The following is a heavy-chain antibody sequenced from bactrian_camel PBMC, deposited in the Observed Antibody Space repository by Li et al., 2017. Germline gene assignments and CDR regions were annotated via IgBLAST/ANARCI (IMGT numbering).Heavy chain of an antibody. V-gene: IGHV3S53*01. CDR1: LYTPC. CDR3: AANDMACYVNGDYEDDDRFRY. CDR2: IDTDGRA. D-gene: IGHD4*01. Sequence: HVQLVESGGGSVQAGGSLRLSCTASLYTPCMGWFRQAPGKEREGVAAIDTDGRATYADSLAGRFTISLNNYKKTLSLHMHSLKPEDSAMYYCAANDMACYVNGDYEDDDRFRYWGQGTQVTVS. J-gene: IGHJ6*01.